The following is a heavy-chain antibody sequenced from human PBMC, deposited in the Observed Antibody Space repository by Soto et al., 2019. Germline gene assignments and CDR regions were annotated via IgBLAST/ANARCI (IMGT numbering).Heavy chain of an antibody. V-gene: IGHV4-34*01. J-gene: IGHJ4*02. D-gene: IGHD1-7*01. Sequence: ETLSLTCAVYGGSFSGYYWSWIRQPPGKGLEWIGEINHSGSTNYNPSLKSRVTISVDTSKNQFSLKLSSVTAADTAVYYCARGLELDYWGQGTLVTVSS. CDR3: ARGLELDY. CDR2: INHSGST. CDR1: GGSFSGYY.